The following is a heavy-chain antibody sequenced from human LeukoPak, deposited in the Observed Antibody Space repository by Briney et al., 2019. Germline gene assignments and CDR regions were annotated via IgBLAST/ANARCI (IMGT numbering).Heavy chain of an antibody. V-gene: IGHV4-59*01. D-gene: IGHD3-22*01. Sequence: SETLSLTCTVSGGSISSYYWSWIRQPPGKGLEWIGYIYYSGSTNYNPSPKSRVTISVDTSRNQFSLKLSSVTAADTAVYYCARVISGYIGYYYGMDVWGQGTTVTVSS. CDR3: ARVISGYIGYYYGMDV. CDR1: GGSISSYY. J-gene: IGHJ6*02. CDR2: IYYSGST.